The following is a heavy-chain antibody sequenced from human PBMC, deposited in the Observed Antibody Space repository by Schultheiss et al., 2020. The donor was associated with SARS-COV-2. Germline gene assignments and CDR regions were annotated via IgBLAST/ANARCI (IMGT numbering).Heavy chain of an antibody. CDR3: ARGLYDSGGFY. CDR2: ISSSSSTI. D-gene: IGHD3-22*01. V-gene: IGHV3-48*04. Sequence: GGSLRLSCAASGFTFSSYSMNWVRQAPGKGLEWVSYISSSSSTIYYADSVKGRFTISRDNAKNSLYLQMNSLRAEDTAVYYCARGLYDSGGFYWGQGTLVTVSS. CDR1: GFTFSSYS. J-gene: IGHJ4*02.